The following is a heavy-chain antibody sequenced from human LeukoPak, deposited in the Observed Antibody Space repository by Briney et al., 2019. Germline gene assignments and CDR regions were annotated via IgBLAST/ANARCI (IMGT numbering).Heavy chain of an antibody. D-gene: IGHD1-1*01. Sequence: GGSLRLSCAASGFTFSSYGMHWVRQAPGKGLEWVAFIRYDGSNKYYADSVKGRFTISRDNSKNTLYLQMNSLRAEDTAVYYCAKRGGTRWDAFDIWGQGTMVTVSS. J-gene: IGHJ3*02. CDR3: AKRGGTRWDAFDI. CDR1: GFTFSSYG. V-gene: IGHV3-30*02. CDR2: IRYDGSNK.